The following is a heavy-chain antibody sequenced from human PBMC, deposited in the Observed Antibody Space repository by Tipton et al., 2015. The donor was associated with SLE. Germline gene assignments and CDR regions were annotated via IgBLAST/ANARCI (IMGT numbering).Heavy chain of an antibody. Sequence: TLSLTCTVSGGPISRYSWNWIRQPAGKGLEWIGHIYTTGSTNYSPSLKSRVTISFDTSETQFSLKLASVTAADTAVYYCARLPDSSGWFAPWSQGTLVTVSS. CDR1: GGPISRYS. CDR2: IYTTGST. J-gene: IGHJ5*02. CDR3: ARLPDSSGWFAP. V-gene: IGHV4-4*07. D-gene: IGHD3-10*01.